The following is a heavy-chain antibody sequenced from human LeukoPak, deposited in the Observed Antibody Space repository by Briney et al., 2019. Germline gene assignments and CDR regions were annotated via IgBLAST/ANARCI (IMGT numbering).Heavy chain of an antibody. J-gene: IGHJ4*02. CDR2: IFGSGGSP. D-gene: IGHD6-19*01. CDR1: GFTFGSYA. Sequence: PGGSLRLSCAASGFTFGSYAMYWVRQAPGKGLEWVSGIFGSGGSPHYADSVKGRFTISRDNSKNTVYLQMYSLRVEDTAVYYCAKTTTGYSSGRYPGWPADYWGQGTLVTVSS. V-gene: IGHV3-23*01. CDR3: AKTTTGYSSGRYPGWPADY.